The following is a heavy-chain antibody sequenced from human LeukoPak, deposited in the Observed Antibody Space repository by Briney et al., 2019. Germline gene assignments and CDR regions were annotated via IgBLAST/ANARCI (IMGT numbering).Heavy chain of an antibody. CDR2: ISGSGDST. J-gene: IGHJ4*02. CDR3: AKDRARGGTTDFDY. D-gene: IGHD1-7*01. CDR1: GFTFSSYA. Sequence: PGGSLRLSCAASGFTFSSYAMSWVRQAPGKGLEWVSAISGSGDSTYYADSVKGRFTISRDNSKNTLHLQMNSLSAEDTAVYYCAKDRARGGTTDFDYWGQGTLVTVSS. V-gene: IGHV3-23*01.